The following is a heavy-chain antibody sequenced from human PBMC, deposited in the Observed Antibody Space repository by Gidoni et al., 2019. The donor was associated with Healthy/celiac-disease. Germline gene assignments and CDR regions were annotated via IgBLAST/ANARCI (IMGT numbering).Heavy chain of an antibody. D-gene: IGHD3-9*01. CDR3: ARGAYFDWLPLVPYSYYYMDV. V-gene: IGHV4-34*01. CDR2: INHSGSP. CDR1: GGSVSGYD. J-gene: IGHJ6*03. Sequence: QVQLQQWGAGRLKPSETLSLTCAVYGGSVSGYDWSWIRQPPGKWLEWIGDINHSGSPNYNPSLTRRVTLSLDTSKNQFSLKLSSVTAADTAVYYCARGAYFDWLPLVPYSYYYMDVWGKGTTVTVSS.